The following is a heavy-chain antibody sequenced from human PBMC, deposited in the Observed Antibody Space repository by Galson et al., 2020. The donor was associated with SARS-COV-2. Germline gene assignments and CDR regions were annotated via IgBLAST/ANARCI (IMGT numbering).Heavy chain of an antibody. CDR1: GGSISSYY. V-gene: IGHV4-59*08. Sequence: ETLSLTCTLSGGSISSYYWSWIRQPPGKGLEWIGYIYYSGSTNYNHSLKSRVTISVDTSKNQFSLKLSSVTAADTAVYYCARWGADTAAFDYWGQGTLVTVSS. D-gene: IGHD5-18*01. CDR3: ARWGADTAAFDY. CDR2: IYYSGST. J-gene: IGHJ4*02.